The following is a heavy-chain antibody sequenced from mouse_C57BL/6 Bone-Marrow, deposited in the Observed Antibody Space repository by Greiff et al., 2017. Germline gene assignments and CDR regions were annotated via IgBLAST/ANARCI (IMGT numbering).Heavy chain of an antibody. CDR1: GFNIKDDY. D-gene: IGHD1-1*01. J-gene: IGHJ2*01. Sequence: VQLQQSGAELVRPGASVKLSCTASGFNIKDDYMHWVKQRPEQGLEWIGWIDPENGDTEYASKFQGKATITADTSSNTAYLQLSSLTSEDTAVYYCTTSITTVVGGGYWGQGTTLTVSS. CDR3: TTSITTVVGGGY. V-gene: IGHV14-4*01. CDR2: IDPENGDT.